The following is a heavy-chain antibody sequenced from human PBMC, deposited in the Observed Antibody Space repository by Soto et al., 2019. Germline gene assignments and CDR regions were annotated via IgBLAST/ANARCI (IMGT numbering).Heavy chain of an antibody. J-gene: IGHJ3*02. V-gene: IGHV4-31*03. CDR1: GGSISSGGYY. Sequence: SETLSLTCTVSGGSISSGGYYWSCIRQHPGKGLEWIGYIYYSGSTYYNPSLKSRVTISVDTSKNQFSLKLSSVTAADTAVYYCARKTGRVVAPQNAFDIWGQGTMVTVSS. D-gene: IGHD2-15*01. CDR2: IYYSGST. CDR3: ARKTGRVVAPQNAFDI.